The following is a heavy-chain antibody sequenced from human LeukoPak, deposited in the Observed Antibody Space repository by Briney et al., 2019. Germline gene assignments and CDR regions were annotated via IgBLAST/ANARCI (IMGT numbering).Heavy chain of an antibody. CDR2: INHNGEMI. Sequence: PGGSLRLYCAASGFTFSNYVMSWVRQAPGKGLEWVSYINHNGEMIFYPDFVKGRFTISRDNAKNSLYLQMNSLRDEDTAVYYCARDNDWAFHYWGQGTLVTVSS. D-gene: IGHD3-9*01. CDR1: GFTFSNYV. CDR3: ARDNDWAFHY. V-gene: IGHV3-48*02. J-gene: IGHJ4*02.